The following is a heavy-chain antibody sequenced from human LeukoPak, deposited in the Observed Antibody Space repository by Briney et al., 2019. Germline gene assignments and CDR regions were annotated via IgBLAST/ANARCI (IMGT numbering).Heavy chain of an antibody. CDR1: GGSFSGYY. D-gene: IGHD6-19*01. Sequence: PSETLSLTCAVYGGSFSGYYWSWIRQPPGKGLEWIGEINHSGSTNYNPSLKSRVTISVDTSRNQFSLKLCSVTAADTAVYYCARGSRWSRWLGHNWFDPWGQGTLVTVSS. CDR2: INHSGST. CDR3: ARGSRWSRWLGHNWFDP. J-gene: IGHJ5*02. V-gene: IGHV4-34*01.